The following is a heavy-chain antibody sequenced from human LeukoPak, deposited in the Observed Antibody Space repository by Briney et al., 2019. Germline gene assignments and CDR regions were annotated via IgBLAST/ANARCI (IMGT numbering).Heavy chain of an antibody. CDR3: ARKQLGMRDKADYYYYMDV. CDR2: IIPIFDTA. V-gene: IGHV1-69*05. D-gene: IGHD7-27*01. Sequence: ASVKVSCKASGGTFSSYAISWVRQAPGQGLEWMGGIIPIFDTANYAQKFQGRVTITTDESTSTAYMELSSLRSEDTAVYYCARKQLGMRDKADYYYYMDVWGKGTTVTVSS. CDR1: GGTFSSYA. J-gene: IGHJ6*03.